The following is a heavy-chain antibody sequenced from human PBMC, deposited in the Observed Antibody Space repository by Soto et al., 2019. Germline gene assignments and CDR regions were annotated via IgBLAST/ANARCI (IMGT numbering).Heavy chain of an antibody. CDR2: ITWNSGSR. J-gene: IGHJ3*02. CDR1: GFTFDDYA. Sequence: EVQLVESGGGLVQPGRSLRLSCAASGFTFDDYAMHWVRQAPGKGPEWVSGITWNSGSRGYAESVKGRFTISRDNAKNSLYPQMNSLSTEDTALYYCAKSKGALEILKTTVTTFWGPFHIWGQGTMVTVSS. V-gene: IGHV3-9*01. D-gene: IGHD4-17*01. CDR3: AKSKGALEILKTTVTTFWGPFHI.